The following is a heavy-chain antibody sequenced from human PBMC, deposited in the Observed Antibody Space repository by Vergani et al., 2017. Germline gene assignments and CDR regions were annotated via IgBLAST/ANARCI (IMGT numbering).Heavy chain of an antibody. CDR2: MNPNSGNT. CDR3: ARDNNGSGSYYGIYGRYYYYGMDV. D-gene: IGHD3-10*01. V-gene: IGHV1-8*01. J-gene: IGHJ6*02. CDR1: GYTFTSYD. Sequence: QVQLVQSGAEVKKPGASVKVSCKASGYTFTSYDINWVRQATGQGLEWMGWMNPNSGNTSYAQKSQGRVTLTRNTSISTAYMELSSLRSEETAVYYCARDNNGSGSYYGIYGRYYYYGMDVWGQGTTVTVSS.